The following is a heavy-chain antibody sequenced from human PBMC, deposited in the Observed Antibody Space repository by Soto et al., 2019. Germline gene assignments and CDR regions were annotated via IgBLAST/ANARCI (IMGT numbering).Heavy chain of an antibody. D-gene: IGHD6-25*01. V-gene: IGHV1-18*04. Sequence: QVQLVQSGTEVKKPGASVNVSCKAFGYTFTSYGFSWVRQVPGQGLEWLGGITAFNGDTQYAQTMKGRLTVTTDTSTTTGHMELRSLTHADTAVYYHAGEAGGQRMVPYEWGQGTLVTVS. J-gene: IGHJ4*02. CDR2: ITAFNGDT. CDR3: AGEAGGQRMVPYE. CDR1: GYTFTSYG.